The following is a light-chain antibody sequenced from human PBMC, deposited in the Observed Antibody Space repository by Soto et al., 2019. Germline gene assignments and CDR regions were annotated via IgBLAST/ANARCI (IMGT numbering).Light chain of an antibody. J-gene: IGKJ1*01. V-gene: IGKV1-5*03. CDR3: QQYKRSWT. Sequence: DIQMTQSPSTLSASVGDRVTITCRASQSGDTWFAWYEQKPGKAAKVLISKVSNLESGVPSRFSGSGYGTEFPLTIRRLQPDDFATYYCQQYKRSWTFGQGTKVDIK. CDR2: KVS. CDR1: QSGDTW.